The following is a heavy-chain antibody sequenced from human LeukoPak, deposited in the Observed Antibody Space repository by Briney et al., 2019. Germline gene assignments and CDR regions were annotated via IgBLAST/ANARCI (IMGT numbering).Heavy chain of an antibody. Sequence: SETLSLTCTVSGGSMSGYFWSWLRQPPGKGLEWIGYIYYSGSTNYNPSLKSRVTISVDTSKNQFSLKLSSVTAADTAVYYCARSITSSWYGDFQHWGQGTLVTVSS. V-gene: IGHV4-59*01. CDR2: IYYSGST. CDR1: GGSMSGYF. J-gene: IGHJ1*01. D-gene: IGHD6-13*01. CDR3: ARSITSSWYGDFQH.